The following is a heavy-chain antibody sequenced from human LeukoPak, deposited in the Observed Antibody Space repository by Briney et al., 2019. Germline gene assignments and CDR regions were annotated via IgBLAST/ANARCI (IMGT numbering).Heavy chain of an antibody. D-gene: IGHD3-9*01. CDR2: ISGSGGST. J-gene: IGHJ3*02. V-gene: IGHV3-23*01. Sequence: PGGSLRLSCAASGFTFSNAWMSWVRQAPGKGLEWVSAISGSGGSTYYADSVKGRFTISRDNSKNTLYLQMNSLRAEDTAVYHCAKPESHFDWLLYVADAFDIWGQGTMVTVSS. CDR1: GFTFSNAW. CDR3: AKPESHFDWLLYVADAFDI.